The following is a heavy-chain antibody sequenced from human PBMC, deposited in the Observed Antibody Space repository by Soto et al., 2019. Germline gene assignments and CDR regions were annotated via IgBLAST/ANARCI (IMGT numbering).Heavy chain of an antibody. Sequence: EVQLVESGGGLVQPGGSLRLSCAASGFNVSSNYMSWVRQAPGKRLEWVSILYSVGSEYDADSVKGRFTIARDNSKNTLYLQMTSLRAEATALYYCVNNGWYHVFGMWGQGTMVTVSS. CDR2: LYSVGSE. CDR1: GFNVSSNY. J-gene: IGHJ3*02. CDR3: VNNGWYHVFGM. D-gene: IGHD6-19*01. V-gene: IGHV3-66*01.